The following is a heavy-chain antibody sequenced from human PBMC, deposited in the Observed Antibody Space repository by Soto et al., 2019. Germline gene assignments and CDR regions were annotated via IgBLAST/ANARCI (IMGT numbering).Heavy chain of an antibody. CDR1: GFTFSSYS. J-gene: IGHJ4*02. D-gene: IGHD6-19*01. CDR3: GRAQWPRYYYFDY. V-gene: IGHV3-21*06. CDR2: ISSSSSYI. Sequence: GGSLRLSFAASGFTFSSYSMNWVRQAPGKGLEWVSSISSSSSYIYYADSVKGRFTISRDNAKNSLYLQMNNLRAEDTAVYYCGRAQWPRYYYFDYWGQGTLVTVSS.